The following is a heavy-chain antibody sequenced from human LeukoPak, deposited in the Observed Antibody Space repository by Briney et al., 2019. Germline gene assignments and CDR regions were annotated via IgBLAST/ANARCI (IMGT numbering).Heavy chain of an antibody. V-gene: IGHV3-21*01. CDR1: EFTFSSYN. CDR2: ISSSSAYI. Sequence: GGSLRLSCAASEFTFSSYNMNWVRQAPGKGLEWVSSISSSSAYIYYADSVKGRFTISRDNAKNSLYMQMNSLRAEDTAVYYCAREMFWSGYFSNLHFDYWGQGALVTVSS. CDR3: AREMFWSGYFSNLHFDY. D-gene: IGHD3-3*01. J-gene: IGHJ4*02.